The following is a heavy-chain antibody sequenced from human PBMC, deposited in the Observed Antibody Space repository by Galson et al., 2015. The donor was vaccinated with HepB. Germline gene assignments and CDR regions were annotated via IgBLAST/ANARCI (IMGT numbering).Heavy chain of an antibody. J-gene: IGHJ4*02. CDR2: IRSKANSYAT. CDR1: GFTFSGSA. CDR3: TRHVSGSYE. D-gene: IGHD1-26*01. V-gene: IGHV3-73*01. Sequence: SLRLSCAASGFTFSGSAMHRVRQASGKGLEWVGRIRSKANSYATAYAASVKGRFTISRDDSKNTAYLQMNSLKTEDTAVYYCTRHVSGSYEWGQGTLVTVSS.